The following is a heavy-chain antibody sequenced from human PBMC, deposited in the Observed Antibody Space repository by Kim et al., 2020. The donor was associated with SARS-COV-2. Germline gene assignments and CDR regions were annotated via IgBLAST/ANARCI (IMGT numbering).Heavy chain of an antibody. V-gene: IGHV4-59*13. CDR1: GGSISSYY. CDR2: IYHTGST. J-gene: IGHJ4*02. D-gene: IGHD1-26*01. CDR3: AGTETTWARFNY. Sequence: SETLSLTCTVSGGSISSYYWSWIRQPPGKGRDWIGFIYHTGSTTYNPSLKSRVTISIDTSNNQFSLKLNSVTAADTAVYYCAGTETTWARFNYWGQGTLVTVSS.